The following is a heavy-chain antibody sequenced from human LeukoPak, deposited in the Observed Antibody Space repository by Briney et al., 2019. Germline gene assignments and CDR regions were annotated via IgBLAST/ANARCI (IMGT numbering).Heavy chain of an antibody. CDR2: INWDGASR. Sequence: GGSLRLSCAASGFTFGDYTMYWIRQAPGKGLEWVSAINWDGASRTYADSVKGRFSISRDNSKNCLYLQMNSLRREDTALYYCVKGGGGLATITSLQYWGQGTLVTVSS. V-gene: IGHV3-43*01. CDR3: VKGGGGLATITSLQY. J-gene: IGHJ4*02. CDR1: GFTFGDYT. D-gene: IGHD5-24*01.